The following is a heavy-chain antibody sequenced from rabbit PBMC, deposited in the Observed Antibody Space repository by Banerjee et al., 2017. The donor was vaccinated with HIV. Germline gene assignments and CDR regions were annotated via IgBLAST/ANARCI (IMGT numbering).Heavy chain of an antibody. D-gene: IGHD6-1*01. Sequence: QQQLEESGGGLVKPGGTLTLTCKASGFSFSTDYYMCWVRQAPGKGLEWIGCIYAGSSGSTYYASWAKGRFTISKTSSTTVTLQLTSLTAADTATYYCARNGDGGDVYVNLWGPGTLVTVS. CDR2: IYAGSSGST. V-gene: IGHV1S45*01. CDR3: ARNGDGGDVYVNL. CDR1: GFSFSTDYY. J-gene: IGHJ4*01.